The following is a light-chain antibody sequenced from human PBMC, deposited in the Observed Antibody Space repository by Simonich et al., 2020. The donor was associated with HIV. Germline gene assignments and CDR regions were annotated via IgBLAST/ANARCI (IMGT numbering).Light chain of an antibody. Sequence: QLALTQSPSASASLGASVKLTCTLSSGHSSSAIAWHQQQPEKGPRYLRKLNSDGSHSKWDGIPDRFSGSSSGAERYLTISSLQSEDEADYYCQTWGTGINWVFGGGTKLTVL. V-gene: IGLV4-69*01. CDR3: QTWGTGINWV. CDR1: SGHSSSA. J-gene: IGLJ3*02. CDR2: LNSDGSH.